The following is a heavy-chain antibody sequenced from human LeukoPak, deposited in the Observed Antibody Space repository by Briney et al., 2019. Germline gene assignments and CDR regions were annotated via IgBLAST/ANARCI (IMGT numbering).Heavy chain of an antibody. D-gene: IGHD6-19*01. CDR1: GYTFTGYY. CDR2: INPDSGGT. CDR3: ATGIAVAGKGSVGTSGTETDTYYGMDV. J-gene: IGHJ6*02. V-gene: IGHV1-2*06. Sequence: EASVKVSCKVSGYTFTGYYLHWLRQAPGQGLEWMGRINPDSGGTNYAQKFQGRVTMTRDTSISTAYMELSRLRSDDTAVYYCATGIAVAGKGSVGTSGTETDTYYGMDVWGQGTTVTVSS.